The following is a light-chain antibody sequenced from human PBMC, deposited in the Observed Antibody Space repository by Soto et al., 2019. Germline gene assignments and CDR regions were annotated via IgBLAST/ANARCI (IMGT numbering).Light chain of an antibody. CDR3: QQYYNVPIT. V-gene: IGKV1-33*01. CDR2: DAS. Sequence: DIQMTQSPSSLSASVGDRVTITCQASQDIGNYLNWYQQRPGKAPKXLILDASSLDTGVPSRFSGSGSGTDFTFTISSLQSEDSATYYGQQYYNVPITFGQGTRLEIK. J-gene: IGKJ5*01. CDR1: QDIGNY.